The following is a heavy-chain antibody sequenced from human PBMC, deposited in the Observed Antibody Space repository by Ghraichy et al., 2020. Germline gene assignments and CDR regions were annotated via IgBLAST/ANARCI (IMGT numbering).Heavy chain of an antibody. D-gene: IGHD3-22*01. CDR1: GGSISSYY. CDR3: ASDSLDYYDSSGYYEGHYYMDV. CDR2: IYYSGST. Sequence: SQTLSLTCTVSGGSISSYYWSWIRQPPGKGLEWIGYIYYSGSTNYNPSLKSRVTISVDTSKNQFSLKLSSVTAADTAVYYCASDSLDYYDSSGYYEGHYYMDVWGKGTTVTVSS. J-gene: IGHJ6*03. V-gene: IGHV4-59*08.